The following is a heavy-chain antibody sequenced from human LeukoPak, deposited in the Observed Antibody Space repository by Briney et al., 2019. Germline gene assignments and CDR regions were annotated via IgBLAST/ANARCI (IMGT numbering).Heavy chain of an antibody. Sequence: SETLSLTCAVYDGPFSSFYWTWIRQPPGKGLEWIGEISHTGRTNYNPSLKSRVTISVDTSKNQISLNLTSVTAADTAMYYCARGVSIAARYFDLWGRGTLVAVSS. CDR3: ARGVSIAARYFDL. CDR2: ISHTGRT. V-gene: IGHV4-34*01. CDR1: DGPFSSFY. D-gene: IGHD6-25*01. J-gene: IGHJ2*01.